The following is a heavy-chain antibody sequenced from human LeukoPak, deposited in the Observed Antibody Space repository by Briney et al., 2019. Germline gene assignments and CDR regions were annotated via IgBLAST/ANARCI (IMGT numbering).Heavy chain of an antibody. Sequence: GGTLRLSRAASGFTFSSYGMSWVRQAPGKGLEWVSAISGSGGSTYYADSVKGRFTISRDNSKNTLYLQMNSLRAEDTAVYYCARVRRDGYNFDAFDIWGQGTMVTVSS. V-gene: IGHV3-23*01. J-gene: IGHJ3*02. CDR2: ISGSGGST. CDR1: GFTFSSYG. CDR3: ARVRRDGYNFDAFDI. D-gene: IGHD5-24*01.